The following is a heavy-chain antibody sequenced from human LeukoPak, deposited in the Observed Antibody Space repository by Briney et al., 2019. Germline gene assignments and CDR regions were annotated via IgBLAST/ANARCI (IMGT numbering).Heavy chain of an antibody. CDR1: GYTFTSYD. CDR3: AREIKPHDAFDI. J-gene: IGHJ3*02. D-gene: IGHD5-24*01. Sequence: ASAKVSCKASGYTFTSYDINWVRQATGQGLEWMGWMNPNSGNTGYAQKFQGRVTMTRNTSISTAYMELSSLRSEDTAVYYCAREIKPHDAFDIWGQGTMVTVSS. CDR2: MNPNSGNT. V-gene: IGHV1-8*01.